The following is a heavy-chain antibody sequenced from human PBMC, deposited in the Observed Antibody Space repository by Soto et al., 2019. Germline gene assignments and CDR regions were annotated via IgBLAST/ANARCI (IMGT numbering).Heavy chain of an antibody. V-gene: IGHV1-69*01. Sequence: GXPVKVACNASGGPFISYASIWVRQAPGQGLEWMGGIIPIFGTANYAQKFQGRVTITADESTSTAYMELSSLRSEDTAVYYCASSLFGSGSYPYWGQGTLVTVSS. D-gene: IGHD3-10*01. J-gene: IGHJ4*02. CDR3: ASSLFGSGSYPY. CDR1: GGPFISYA. CDR2: IIPIFGTA.